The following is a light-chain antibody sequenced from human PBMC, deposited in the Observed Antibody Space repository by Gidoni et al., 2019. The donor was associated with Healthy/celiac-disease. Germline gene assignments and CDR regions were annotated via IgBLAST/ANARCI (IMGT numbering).Light chain of an antibody. CDR1: QSVSST. CDR3: QQYNNWPGLT. J-gene: IGKJ4*01. Sequence: IVITQSPATLSVSPGERATLSCRASQSVSSTLAWYQQKPGQAPRLLSYGASTRATGIPARFSGSGSGTECTLTISSLQSEDFAVYYCQQYNNWPGLTFGGGTKVEIK. CDR2: GAS. V-gene: IGKV3-15*01.